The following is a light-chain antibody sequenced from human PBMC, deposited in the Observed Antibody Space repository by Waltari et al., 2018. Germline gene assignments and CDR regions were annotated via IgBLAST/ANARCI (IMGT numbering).Light chain of an antibody. J-gene: IGKJ4*01. CDR2: DAS. CDR3: QQYDSIPVT. Sequence: DIHMTQSPSSLSASVGDRVTFTCQASQDINNYLNWYHQKPGKAPKFLIYDASKLETGVPSRFSGSGSGTTFTFTISYLEPEDVGTYYCQQYDSIPVTFGGGTKVEI. CDR1: QDINNY. V-gene: IGKV1-33*01.